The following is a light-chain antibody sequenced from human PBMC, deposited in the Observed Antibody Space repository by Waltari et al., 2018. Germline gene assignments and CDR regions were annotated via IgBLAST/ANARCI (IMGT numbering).Light chain of an antibody. CDR1: QSVIGNN. Sequence: VLTQSPGTLSLSPGERATLSCRASQSVIGNNLAWYQQKPGQAPTLLIYVTFTRATGIPDRFTGSVSGTDFSLTISSLEPEDFATYYCQQYDISPLTFGGGTKVEIK. CDR2: VTF. V-gene: IGKV3-20*01. J-gene: IGKJ4*01. CDR3: QQYDISPLT.